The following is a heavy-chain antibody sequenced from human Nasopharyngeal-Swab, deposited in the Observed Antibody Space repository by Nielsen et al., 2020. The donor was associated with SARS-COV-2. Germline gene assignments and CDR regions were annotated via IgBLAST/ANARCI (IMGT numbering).Heavy chain of an antibody. V-gene: IGHV3-30*18. CDR2: ISYAGSNK. D-gene: IGHD5-12*01. CDR3: AKDKRYSTNHYVVDN. Sequence: GESLKISCVASGFTFNNYAMHWVRQAPNKGLEWMAIISYAGSNKYYADSVKGRFTISRDNSKNTLFLQLNSLRAEDTAMYFCAKDKRYSTNHYVVDNWGQGTLVTVAS. J-gene: IGHJ4*02. CDR1: GFTFNNYA.